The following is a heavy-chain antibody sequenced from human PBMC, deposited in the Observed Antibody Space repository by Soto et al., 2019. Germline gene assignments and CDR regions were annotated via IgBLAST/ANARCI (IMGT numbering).Heavy chain of an antibody. CDR3: AKGQADYGDTHFDY. CDR1: GFTFSSYA. Sequence: GGSLRLSCAASGFTFSSYAMSWVRQAPGKGLEWVSAISGSGGSTYYADSVKGRFTISRDNSKNTLYLQMNSLRAEDAAVYYCAKGQADYGDTHFDYWGQGTLVTVSS. J-gene: IGHJ4*02. D-gene: IGHD4-17*01. CDR2: ISGSGGST. V-gene: IGHV3-23*01.